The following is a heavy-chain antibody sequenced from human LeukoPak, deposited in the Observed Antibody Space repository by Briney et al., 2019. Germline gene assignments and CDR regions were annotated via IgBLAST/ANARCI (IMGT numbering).Heavy chain of an antibody. J-gene: IGHJ2*01. D-gene: IGHD4-17*01. Sequence: SETLSLTCTVSGGSISSSSYYWGWIRQPPGKGLEWIGSIYYSGSTYYNPSLKSRVTISVDTSKNQFSLKLSSVTAADTAVYYCRVTVTAWWYFDLWGRGTLVTVSS. CDR1: GGSISSSSYY. V-gene: IGHV4-39*07. CDR2: IYYSGST. CDR3: RVTVTAWWYFDL.